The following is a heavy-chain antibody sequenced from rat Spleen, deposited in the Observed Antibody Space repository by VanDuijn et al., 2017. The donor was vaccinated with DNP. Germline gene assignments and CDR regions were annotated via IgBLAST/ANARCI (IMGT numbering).Heavy chain of an antibody. CDR3: ATSTGAY. J-gene: IGHJ3*01. D-gene: IGHD1-2*01. V-gene: IGHV5-31*01. CDR1: GFTFNNFW. Sequence: EVQLVESGGDLVQPGKSLKVSCVASGFTFNNFWMTWIRQVPGKGLEWVASISTSGGSTYYRDSVKGRFTISRDNVRSSLYLEMNSLRSDDTATYYCATSTGAYWGQGTLVTVSS. CDR2: ISTSGGST.